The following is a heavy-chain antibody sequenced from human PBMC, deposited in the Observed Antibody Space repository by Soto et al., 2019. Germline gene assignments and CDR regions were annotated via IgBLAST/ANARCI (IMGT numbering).Heavy chain of an antibody. V-gene: IGHV3-48*01. D-gene: IGHD3-10*01. CDR1: GFTFSSYS. CDR2: ISSSSSTI. J-gene: IGHJ4*02. CDR3: ARDMEMYYYGSGSYGGIDY. Sequence: PGGSLRLSCAASGFTFSSYSMNWVRQAPGKGLEWVSYISSSSSTIYYADSVKGRFTISRDNAKNSLYLQMNSLRAEDTAVYYCARDMEMYYYGSGSYGGIDYWGQGTLVTVSS.